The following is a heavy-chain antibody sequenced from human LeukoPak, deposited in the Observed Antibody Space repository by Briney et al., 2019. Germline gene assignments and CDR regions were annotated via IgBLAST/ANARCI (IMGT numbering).Heavy chain of an antibody. J-gene: IGHJ4*02. CDR2: ISAYNGNT. CDR1: GYTFTSYG. D-gene: IGHD2-15*01. Sequence: ASVKVSCKASGYTFTSYGISWVRQAPGQGLEWMGWISAYNGNTNYAQKLQGRVTMTTDTSTSTAYMELRSLRSDDTAVYYCARGPYCSGGSCYFYFDYWGQGTLVTVYS. CDR3: ARGPYCSGGSCYFYFDY. V-gene: IGHV1-18*01.